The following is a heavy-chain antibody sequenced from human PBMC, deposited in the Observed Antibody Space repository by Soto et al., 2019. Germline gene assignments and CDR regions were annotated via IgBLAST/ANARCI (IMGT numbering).Heavy chain of an antibody. CDR3: ARGVLTGITQRWFDP. CDR2: IYCSGST. D-gene: IGHD1-7*01. Sequence: QVQLQESGPGLVKPSQTLSLTCTVSGGSISSGGYYWSWIRQHPGKGLEWIGYIYCSGSTYYNPSLKSRVTISVDTSKNQFSLKLSSVTTADTAVYYCARGVLTGITQRWFDPWGQGTLVTVSS. J-gene: IGHJ5*02. CDR1: GGSISSGGYY. V-gene: IGHV4-31*03.